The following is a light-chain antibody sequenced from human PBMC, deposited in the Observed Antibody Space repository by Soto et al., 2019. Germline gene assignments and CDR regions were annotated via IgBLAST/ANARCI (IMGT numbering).Light chain of an antibody. Sequence: DIQMTQSPSSLSASVGDRVTITCRASQSISTFLTWYQQKPGKAPKLLIYASSSLQSGVPSRFSGSGSWTDFTLTISSLQPDDFATYYCQQYNSYSEAFGQGTKVDIK. CDR1: QSISTF. V-gene: IGKV1-39*01. CDR3: QQYNSYSEA. CDR2: ASS. J-gene: IGKJ1*01.